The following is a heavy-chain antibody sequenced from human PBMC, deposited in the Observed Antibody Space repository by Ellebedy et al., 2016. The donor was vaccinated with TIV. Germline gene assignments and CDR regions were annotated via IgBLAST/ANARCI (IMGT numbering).Heavy chain of an antibody. D-gene: IGHD3-10*01. CDR2: INHCGST. V-gene: IGHV4-34*01. CDR3: AKVPDGNYGSGIGFDI. J-gene: IGHJ3*02. Sequence: SETLSLTCAVYGGSFSGYYWSWIRQPPGKGLEWIGEINHCGSTNYNPSLKSRVTVSLDTSKNQFSLKVNSVTAADTAMYYCAKVPDGNYGSGIGFDIWGQGTVVTVSS. CDR1: GGSFSGYY.